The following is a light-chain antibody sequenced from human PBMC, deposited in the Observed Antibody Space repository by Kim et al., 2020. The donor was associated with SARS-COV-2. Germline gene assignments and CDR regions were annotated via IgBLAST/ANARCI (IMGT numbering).Light chain of an antibody. V-gene: IGKV1-27*01. CDR2: AAS. CDR3: QKYNSAPWT. J-gene: IGKJ1*01. CDR1: QGISAH. Sequence: DIQMTQSPSSLSSSVGDGVTMTCRASQGISAHLAWYHQQPGKVPKLLIYAASALQSGVPSRFRGSGSGTDFTLTISSLQPEDFGTYYCQKYNSAPWTFGQGTKGESK.